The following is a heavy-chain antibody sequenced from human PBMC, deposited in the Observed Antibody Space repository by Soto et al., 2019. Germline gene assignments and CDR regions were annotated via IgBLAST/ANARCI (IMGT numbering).Heavy chain of an antibody. V-gene: IGHV4-39*01. CDR2: IYHGGST. CDR3: ARHHFFWNRSYDGGHLDY. Sequence: SSETLSLTCTVSGGSISSSNSYWGWIRQPPGKGLEWIGTIYHGGSTYYSPSLKSRVTISVDTSKNQFSLKLSSMTAADTAVYYCARHHFFWNRSYDGGHLDYWGQGTLVTVYS. D-gene: IGHD3-3*01. J-gene: IGHJ4*02. CDR1: GGSISSSNSY.